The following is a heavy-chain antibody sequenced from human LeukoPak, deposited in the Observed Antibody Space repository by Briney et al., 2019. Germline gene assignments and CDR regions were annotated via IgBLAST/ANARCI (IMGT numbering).Heavy chain of an antibody. V-gene: IGHV3-23*01. Sequence: GGSLRLSCAASGFTFRTYSMTWVRQAPGKGLEWVSALGVSGGGPEYADSVKGRFTITRDDSKNTLYLQMNSLRAEDTAVYYCARDMPDIVVAGTPQHWGQGTLVTVSS. CDR2: LGVSGGGP. CDR3: ARDMPDIVVAGTPQH. D-gene: IGHD6-19*01. CDR1: GFTFRTYS. J-gene: IGHJ1*01.